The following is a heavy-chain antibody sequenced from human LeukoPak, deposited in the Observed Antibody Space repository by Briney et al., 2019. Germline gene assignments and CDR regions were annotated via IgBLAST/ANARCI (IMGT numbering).Heavy chain of an antibody. J-gene: IGHJ4*02. Sequence: SETLSLTCTVSGGSVRSGSYYWSWIRQPPGTGLEWIGYIYYSGSTNYNPSLKSRVTISVDTSKNQFSLKLSSVTAADTAVYYCARGPDVEMATIYYFDYWGQGTLVTVSS. CDR3: ARGPDVEMATIYYFDY. D-gene: IGHD5-24*01. V-gene: IGHV4-61*01. CDR1: GGSVRSGSYY. CDR2: IYYSGST.